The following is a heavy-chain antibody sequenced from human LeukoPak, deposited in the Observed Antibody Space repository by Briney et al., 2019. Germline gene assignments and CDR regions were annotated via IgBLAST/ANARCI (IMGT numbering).Heavy chain of an antibody. D-gene: IGHD3-22*01. CDR3: AREGAWDSSGYFQYNWFDP. CDR2: IIPIFGTA. CDR1: GGTFSSYA. J-gene: IGHJ5*02. Sequence: SVKASCKASGGTFSSYAISWVRQAPGQGLEWMGGIIPIFGTANYAQKFQGRVTITADESTSTAYMELSSLRSEDTAVYYCAREGAWDSSGYFQYNWFDPWGQGTLVTVSS. V-gene: IGHV1-69*13.